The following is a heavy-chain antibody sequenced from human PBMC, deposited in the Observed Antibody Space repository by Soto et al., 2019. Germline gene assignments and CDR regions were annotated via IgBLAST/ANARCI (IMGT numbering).Heavy chain of an antibody. J-gene: IGHJ4*02. CDR3: ARLDNSDWSKGYYFDY. CDR1: GGSISSGNW. CDR2: VHRSGST. Sequence: SETLSLTCAVSGGSISSGNWWSWVRQPPGKGLDWIGEVHRSGSTNYNPSLKGRVTISVDESKSQFSLKLSSVTAADTAVYYCARLDNSDWSKGYYFDYWGQGTLVTVSS. D-gene: IGHD6-19*01. V-gene: IGHV4-4*02.